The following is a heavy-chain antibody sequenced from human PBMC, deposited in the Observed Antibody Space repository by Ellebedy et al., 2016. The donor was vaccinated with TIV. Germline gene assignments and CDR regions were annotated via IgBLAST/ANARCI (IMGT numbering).Heavy chain of an antibody. V-gene: IGHV1-69*10. J-gene: IGHJ4*02. CDR1: GGTFSSYG. CDR2: IIPILGKA. D-gene: IGHD4-23*01. CDR3: ARVGNYYGGNPSYYFDY. Sequence: AASVKVSCKASGGTFSSYGISWVRQAPGQGLEWMGGIIPILGKANYAQKFQGRVTITADESTYTACMELSSLRSEDTAVYYCARVGNYYGGNPSYYFDYWGQGTLVTVSS.